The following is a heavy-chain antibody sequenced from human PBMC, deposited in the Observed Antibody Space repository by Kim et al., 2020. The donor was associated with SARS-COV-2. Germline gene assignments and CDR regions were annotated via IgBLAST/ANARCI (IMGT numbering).Heavy chain of an antibody. Sequence: GGSLRLSCAASGFTFGSHWIRWVRQAPGKGLEWVANINQDGSEPYYLDSVKGRFTISRDNARNSLFLHMSSLRAEDTAVYYCARGEYPREFDFWGQGTLVTVSS. J-gene: IGHJ4*02. CDR3: ARGEYPREFDF. CDR1: GFTFGSHW. V-gene: IGHV3-7*01. CDR2: INQDGSEP. D-gene: IGHD3-10*01.